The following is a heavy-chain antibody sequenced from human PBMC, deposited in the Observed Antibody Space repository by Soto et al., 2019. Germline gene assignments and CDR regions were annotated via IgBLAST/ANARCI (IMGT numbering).Heavy chain of an antibody. CDR2: IYYSGST. CDR1: GGSISSSSYY. Sequence: LSLTCTVSGGSISSSSYYWGWIRQPPGKGLEWIGSIYYSGSTYYNPSLKSRVTISVDTSKNQFSLKLSSVTAADTAVYYCARQDCSSTSCYADYWGQGTLVTVPS. V-gene: IGHV4-39*01. CDR3: ARQDCSSTSCYADY. J-gene: IGHJ4*02. D-gene: IGHD2-2*01.